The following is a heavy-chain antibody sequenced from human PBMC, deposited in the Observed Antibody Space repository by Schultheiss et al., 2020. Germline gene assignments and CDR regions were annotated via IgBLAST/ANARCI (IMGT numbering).Heavy chain of an antibody. CDR2: IDYSGST. J-gene: IGHJ1*01. CDR3: AREGRGNFQH. V-gene: IGHV4-30-4*01. CDR1: GGSISSGDYY. D-gene: IGHD3-10*01. Sequence: SQTLSLTCTVSGGSISSGDYYWSWIRQPPGKGLEWIGNIDYSGSTYYNPSLKSRVTISVDTSKKKFSLKVNSVTAADTAVYYCAREGRGNFQHWGQGTLVTVSS.